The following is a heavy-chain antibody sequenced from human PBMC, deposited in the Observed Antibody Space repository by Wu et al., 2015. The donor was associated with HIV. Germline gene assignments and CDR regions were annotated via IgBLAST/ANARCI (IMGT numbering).Heavy chain of an antibody. D-gene: IGHD5-18*01. V-gene: IGHV1-46*01. CDR1: GYTFITYY. J-gene: IGHJ4*02. CDR3: ARGDSGYDSNGYSYGYSDY. Sequence: QVQLVQSEAEVKKPGASVKVSCKASGYTFITYYMHWVRQAPGQGLEWMGMMNPSGGSTSYAQKFQGRLTMTRDTSTSTVYMELSSLRSEDTAVYYCARGDSGYDSNGYSYGYSDYWGQGTLVTVSS. CDR2: MNPSGGST.